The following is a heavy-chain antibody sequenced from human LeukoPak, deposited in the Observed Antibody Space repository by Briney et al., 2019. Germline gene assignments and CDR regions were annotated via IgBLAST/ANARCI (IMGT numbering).Heavy chain of an antibody. V-gene: IGHV1-2*02. CDR2: INPNSGGT. J-gene: IGHJ4*02. CDR3: ARSRGGSSTSCYLY. D-gene: IGHD2-2*01. Sequence: GASVKVSCKTSGYTFIGYYMHWVRQAPGQGLEWMGWINPNSGGTNYAQKFQGRVTMTRDTSISTAYMELSRLRSDDTAVYYCARSRGGSSTSCYLYWGQGTLVTVSS. CDR1: GYTFIGYY.